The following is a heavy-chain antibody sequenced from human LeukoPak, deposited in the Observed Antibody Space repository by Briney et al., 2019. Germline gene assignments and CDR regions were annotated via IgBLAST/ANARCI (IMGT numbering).Heavy chain of an antibody. V-gene: IGHV4-30-2*01. Sequence: KASETLSLTCTVSGGSISSGGYYWSWIRQPPGKGLEWIGYIYHSGSTYYNPSLKSRVTISVDRSKNQFSLKLSSVTAADTAVYYCARSRYYYDSSGYHDYWGQGTLVTVSS. CDR3: ARSRYYYDSSGYHDY. CDR2: IYHSGST. J-gene: IGHJ4*02. D-gene: IGHD3-22*01. CDR1: GGSISSGGYY.